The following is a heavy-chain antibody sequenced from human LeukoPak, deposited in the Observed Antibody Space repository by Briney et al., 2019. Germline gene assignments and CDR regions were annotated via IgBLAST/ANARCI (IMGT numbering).Heavy chain of an antibody. Sequence: GSLRLSCAASGFTFSSYAMSWVRQAPGKGLEWVSAISGSGGSTYYADSVKGRFTISRDNSKNTLYLQMNSLRAEDTAVYYCAKDPGYCSSTSCYNFDYWGQGTLVTVSS. CDR1: GFTFSSYA. CDR3: AKDPGYCSSTSCYNFDY. D-gene: IGHD2-2*01. V-gene: IGHV3-23*01. J-gene: IGHJ4*02. CDR2: ISGSGGST.